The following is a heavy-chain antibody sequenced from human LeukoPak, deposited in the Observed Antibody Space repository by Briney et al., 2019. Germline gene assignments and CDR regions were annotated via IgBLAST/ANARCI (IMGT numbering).Heavy chain of an antibody. CDR1: GFTFDDYG. D-gene: IGHD6-13*01. V-gene: IGHV3-20*04. J-gene: IGHJ2*01. CDR2: INWNGGST. Sequence: PGGSLRLSCAASGFTFDDYGMSWVRQAPGKGLEWVSGINWNGGSTGYADSVKGRFTISRDNAKNSLYLQMNSLRAEDTALYYCARDPTLPYSSSWYAAYFDLWGRGTLVTVSS. CDR3: ARDPTLPYSSSWYAAYFDL.